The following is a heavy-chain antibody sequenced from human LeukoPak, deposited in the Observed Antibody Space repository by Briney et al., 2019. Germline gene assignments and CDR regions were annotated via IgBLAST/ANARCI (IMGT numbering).Heavy chain of an antibody. Sequence: SETLSFTFTVPGGSVTSSRYYGSWIRQPPGKGLEWIGYIYYSGSTNYNSSLKSRVTISVDTSKNQFSLKLSSVTAADTAVYYCPTSYDSRDYYYYGIAVWGQGTTVTVSS. CDR1: GGSVTSSRYY. D-gene: IGHD3-22*01. V-gene: IGHV4-61*01. CDR2: IYYSGST. J-gene: IGHJ6*02. CDR3: PTSYDSRDYYYYGIAV.